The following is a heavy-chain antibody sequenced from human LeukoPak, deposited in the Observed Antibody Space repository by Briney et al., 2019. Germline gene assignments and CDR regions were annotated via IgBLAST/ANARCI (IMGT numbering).Heavy chain of an antibody. CDR1: GFTFSSYA. CDR3: AKAFKFEVIIPPTYYYYYMDV. Sequence: GGSLRLSCAASGFTFSSYAMSRVRQAPGKGLEWVSAISGSGGSTYYADSVKGRFTISRDNSKNTLYLQMNSLRAEDTAVYYCAKAFKFEVIIPPTYYYYYMDVWGKGTTVTVSS. D-gene: IGHD3-3*01. V-gene: IGHV3-23*01. CDR2: ISGSGGST. J-gene: IGHJ6*03.